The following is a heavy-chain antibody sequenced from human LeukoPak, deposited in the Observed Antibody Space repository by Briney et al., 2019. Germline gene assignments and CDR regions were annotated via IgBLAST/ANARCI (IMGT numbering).Heavy chain of an antibody. CDR1: GYSISSTYY. CDR3: ARDLDYYYERSAADY. D-gene: IGHD3-22*01. J-gene: IGHJ4*02. V-gene: IGHV4-38-2*02. CDR2: IYHSGST. Sequence: TLSLTCTVSGYSISSTYYWGWIRQPPGKGLEWIGSIYHSGSTYYNPSLKSRVTISLDTSKNQFSLKLSSVTAADTAVYYCARDLDYYYERSAADYWGQETLVTVSS.